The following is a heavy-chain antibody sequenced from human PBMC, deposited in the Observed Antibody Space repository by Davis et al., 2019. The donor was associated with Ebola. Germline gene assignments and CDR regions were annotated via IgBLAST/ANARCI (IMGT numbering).Heavy chain of an antibody. D-gene: IGHD1-14*01. Sequence: PSETLSLTCAVYGGSFSGYYWSWIRQAPGKGLEWVSAISGSGGSTYYADSVKGRFTISRDNSKNTLYLQMNSLRAEDTAVYYCAKGGGIRRPQMYYGMDVWGQGTTVTVSS. V-gene: IGHV3-23*01. CDR2: ISGSGGST. J-gene: IGHJ6*02. CDR3: AKGGGIRRPQMYYGMDV. CDR1: GGSFSGYY.